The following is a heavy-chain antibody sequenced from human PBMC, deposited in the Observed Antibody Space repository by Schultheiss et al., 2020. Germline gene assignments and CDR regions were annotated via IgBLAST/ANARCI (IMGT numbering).Heavy chain of an antibody. V-gene: IGHV4-30-4*01. CDR3: AREVIAAAGSFDP. Sequence: SETLSLTCTVSGGSISSGDYYWSWIRQPPGKGLEWIGYIYYSGSTNYNPSLKSRVTISVDTSKNQFSLKLSSVTAADTAVYYCAREVIAAAGSFDPWGQGTLVTVSS. CDR1: GGSISSGDYY. J-gene: IGHJ5*02. CDR2: IYYSGST. D-gene: IGHD6-13*01.